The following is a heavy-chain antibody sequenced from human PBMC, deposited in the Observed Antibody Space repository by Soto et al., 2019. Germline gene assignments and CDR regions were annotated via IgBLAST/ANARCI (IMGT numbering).Heavy chain of an antibody. J-gene: IGHJ5*01. Sequence: SETLSLTCAVYGGSFSGHSWTWIRHSPGKGLEWIGDMNHSGRVNYSPSLKSRVTISLDTSKNQFSLTLSAVTAADTAMYYCSTRAYDTNGYYRFDPWGQGTLVTVSS. CDR3: STRAYDTNGYYRFDP. D-gene: IGHD3-22*01. CDR2: MNHSGRV. V-gene: IGHV4-34*01. CDR1: GGSFSGHS.